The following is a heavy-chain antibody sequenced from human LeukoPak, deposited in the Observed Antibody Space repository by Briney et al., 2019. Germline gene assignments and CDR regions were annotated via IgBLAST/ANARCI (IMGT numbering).Heavy chain of an antibody. CDR3: ARGDYCSGGSCYSQGGLYGMDV. CDR1: GYTLTSYY. Sequence: ASVKVSCKASGYTLTSYYMHWVRQAPGQGLEWMGIINPSGGSTSYAQKFQGRVTMTRDTSTSTVYMELSSLRSEDTAVYYCARGDYCSGGSCYSQGGLYGMDVWGQGTTVTVFS. D-gene: IGHD2-15*01. CDR2: INPSGGST. V-gene: IGHV1-46*01. J-gene: IGHJ6*02.